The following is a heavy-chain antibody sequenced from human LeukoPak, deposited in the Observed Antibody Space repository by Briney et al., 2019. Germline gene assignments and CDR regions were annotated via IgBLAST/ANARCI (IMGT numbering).Heavy chain of an antibody. CDR3: SRHPECSGGICYN. Sequence: PSETLSLTWAVYGGSFSDYYWNWVRQPPGKGLEWIGEINHSGSTKYNPSLKSRVTISVDTSKNQFSLKLSSVTAADTAVYYCSRHPECSGGICYNWGQGTLVTVSS. D-gene: IGHD2-15*01. J-gene: IGHJ4*02. V-gene: IGHV4-34*01. CDR2: INHSGST. CDR1: GGSFSDYY.